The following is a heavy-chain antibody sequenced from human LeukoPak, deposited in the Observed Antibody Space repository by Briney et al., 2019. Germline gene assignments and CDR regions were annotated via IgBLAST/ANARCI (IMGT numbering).Heavy chain of an antibody. J-gene: IGHJ4*02. V-gene: IGHV3-48*01. Sequence: GGSLILSCAASGFTFSSYSMNWVRQAPGKGLEWVSYISSSSSTIYYADSVKGRFTISRDNAKNSLYLQVNSLRAEDTAVYYCARDFPRSSSWSYLFDYWGPATLVTVSS. CDR1: GFTFSSYS. D-gene: IGHD6-13*01. CDR2: ISSSSSTI. CDR3: ARDFPRSSSWSYLFDY.